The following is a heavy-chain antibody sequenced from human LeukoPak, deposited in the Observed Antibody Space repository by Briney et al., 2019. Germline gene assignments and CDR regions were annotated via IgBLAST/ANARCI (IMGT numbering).Heavy chain of an antibody. CDR2: ISSSSSYI. CDR1: GFTFSSYE. CDR3: ARGVDLYFDY. V-gene: IGHV3-21*01. Sequence: GGSLRLSCAASGFTFSSYEMNWVRQAPGKGLEWVSSISSSSSYIYYADSVKGRFTISRDNAKNSLYLQMNSLRAEDTAVYYCARGVDLYFDYWGQGTLVTASS. J-gene: IGHJ4*02. D-gene: IGHD3/OR15-3a*01.